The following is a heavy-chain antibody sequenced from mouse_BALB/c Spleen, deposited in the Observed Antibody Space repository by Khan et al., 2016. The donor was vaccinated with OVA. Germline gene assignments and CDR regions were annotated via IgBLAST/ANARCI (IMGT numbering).Heavy chain of an antibody. CDR3: TRGGYYGKSLFGY. J-gene: IGHJ3*01. Sequence: LQQPGSELVRPGASVKLSCKASGYTFTSYWMHWVKQRPGQGLEWIGNIYPGSGTTNYDEKFKSKGTLTVDTSSSTAYMHLSSLTSEDSAVYYCTRGGYYGKSLFGYWGQGTLVTVSA. D-gene: IGHD2-1*01. CDR1: GYTFTSYW. V-gene: IGHV1S22*01. CDR2: IYPGSGTT.